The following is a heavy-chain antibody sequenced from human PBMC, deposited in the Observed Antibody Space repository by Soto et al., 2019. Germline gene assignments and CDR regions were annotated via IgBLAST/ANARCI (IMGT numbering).Heavy chain of an antibody. CDR2: ISGSGSST. V-gene: IGHV3-23*01. Sequence: GGSLRLSCAASGFTFSSYAMSWVRQAPGKGLEWVSAISGSGSSTYYADSVKGRFTLSRDNSKNTLYLQMNSLRAEDTAVYFRAKASGTMIVVVPYFDYWGQGTLVTVSS. CDR3: AKASGTMIVVVPYFDY. D-gene: IGHD3-22*01. J-gene: IGHJ4*02. CDR1: GFTFSSYA.